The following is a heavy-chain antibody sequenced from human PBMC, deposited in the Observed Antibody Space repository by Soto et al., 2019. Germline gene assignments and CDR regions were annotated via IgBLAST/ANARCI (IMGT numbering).Heavy chain of an antibody. J-gene: IGHJ4*02. V-gene: IGHV4-59*02. D-gene: IGHD6-13*01. CDR3: GTWYGNAWYTY. Sequence: PSETLSLTCSFSGDSVTSHYLTWIRQSPEKGLEWIGYMHYTGFSHYNPSLKSRLTISVDRSKNQFTLQLTSVTVAETAVYFCGTWYGNAWYTYCGQRSQVPVSA. CDR1: GDSVTSHY. CDR2: MHYTGFS.